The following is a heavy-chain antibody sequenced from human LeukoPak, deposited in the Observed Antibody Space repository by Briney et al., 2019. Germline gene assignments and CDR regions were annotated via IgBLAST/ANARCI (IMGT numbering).Heavy chain of an antibody. CDR3: ARGLLSGMATDFDY. D-gene: IGHD6-13*01. V-gene: IGHV4-34*01. CDR2: INHSEST. J-gene: IGHJ4*02. Sequence: SETLSLTCAVYGGSFSGYYWSWIRQPPGKGLEWIGEINHSESTKYNPSLKSRVTISVDTSKNQFSLKLSSVTAADTAVYYCARGLLSGMATDFDYWGQGTLVTVSS. CDR1: GGSFSGYY.